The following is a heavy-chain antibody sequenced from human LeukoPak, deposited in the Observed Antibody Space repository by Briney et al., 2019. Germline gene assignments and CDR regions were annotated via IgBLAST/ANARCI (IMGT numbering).Heavy chain of an antibody. CDR1: GGTFSSYA. CDR3: AQTSLGYCSGGSCYPHY. V-gene: IGHV1-69*06. D-gene: IGHD2-15*01. Sequence: SVKVSCKASGGTFSSYAISWVRQAPGQGIEWMGGIIPIFGTANYAQKFQGRVTITADKSTSTAYMELSSLRSEDTDVYYCAQTSLGYCSGGSCYPHYWGQGTLVTVSS. J-gene: IGHJ4*02. CDR2: IIPIFGTA.